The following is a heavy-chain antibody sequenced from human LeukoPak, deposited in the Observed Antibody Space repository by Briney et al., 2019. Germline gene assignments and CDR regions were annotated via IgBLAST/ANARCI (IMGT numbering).Heavy chain of an antibody. J-gene: IGHJ4*02. D-gene: IGHD5-24*01. Sequence: PSETLPLTCTVSGGSISSYYWSWIRQPPGKGLEWIGYIYYSGSTNYNPSLKSRVTISVDTSKNQFSLQLNSVTPEDTAVYYCARGWLQSGFDYWGQGSLVTVSS. V-gene: IGHV4-59*12. CDR1: GGSISSYY. CDR2: IYYSGST. CDR3: ARGWLQSGFDY.